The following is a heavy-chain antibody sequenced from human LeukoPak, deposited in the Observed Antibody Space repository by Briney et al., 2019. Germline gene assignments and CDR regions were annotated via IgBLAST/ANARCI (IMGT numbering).Heavy chain of an antibody. J-gene: IGHJ4*02. CDR3: ARGGSDTAMAHDY. CDR1: GFTFSNHW. CDR2: INRGGSRT. D-gene: IGHD5-18*01. Sequence: GGSLRLSCAASGFTFSNHWMHWVRQAPGKGLMWVSRINRGGSRTDYADSVKGRFTISRDDTKNTLYLQLNSLRAEDTAVYFCARGGSDTAMAHDYWGQGTLVTVSS. V-gene: IGHV3-74*01.